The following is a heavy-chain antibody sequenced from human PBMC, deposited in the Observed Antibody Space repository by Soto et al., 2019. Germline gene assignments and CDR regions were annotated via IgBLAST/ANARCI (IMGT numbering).Heavy chain of an antibody. J-gene: IGHJ3*02. D-gene: IGHD3-22*01. CDR1: GFTFSSYG. Sequence: GALRLSCAAPGFTFSSYGMHWVRQAPGKGLEWVAVISYDGSNKYYADSVKGRFTISRDNSKNTLYLQMSSLRAEDTAVYYCAKLSYDSSGPDAFDIWGQGTMVTVSS. CDR2: ISYDGSNK. V-gene: IGHV3-30*18. CDR3: AKLSYDSSGPDAFDI.